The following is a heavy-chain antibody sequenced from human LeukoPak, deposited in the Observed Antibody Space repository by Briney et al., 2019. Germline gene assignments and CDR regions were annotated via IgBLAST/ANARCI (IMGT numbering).Heavy chain of an antibody. D-gene: IGHD2-15*01. J-gene: IGHJ4*02. CDR2: IYPGDSDT. CDR3: ARRDQNCSGGSCYPYYFDY. Sequence: GESLKISCKGSGYSFTNYWIGWVRQMPGKGLEWIGIIYPGDSDTRYSPSFQGQVTISADKSISTAYLQWSSLKASDTAMYYCARRDQNCSGGSCYPYYFDYWGQGTLVTVSS. CDR1: GYSFTNYW. V-gene: IGHV5-51*01.